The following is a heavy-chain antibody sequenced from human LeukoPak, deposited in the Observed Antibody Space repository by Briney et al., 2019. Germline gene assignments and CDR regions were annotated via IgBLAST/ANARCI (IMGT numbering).Heavy chain of an antibody. CDR1: GFTFSSYG. D-gene: IGHD3-22*01. J-gene: IGHJ4*02. Sequence: GGSLRLSCAASGFTFSSYGMHWVRQAPGKGLEWVAFIRYDGSNKYYADSVKGRFTISRDNSKNTLYLQMNSLRAEDTAVYYCAREGPPEGYYDSSGYSLDYWGQGTLVTVSS. V-gene: IGHV3-30*02. CDR3: AREGPPEGYYDSSGYSLDY. CDR2: IRYDGSNK.